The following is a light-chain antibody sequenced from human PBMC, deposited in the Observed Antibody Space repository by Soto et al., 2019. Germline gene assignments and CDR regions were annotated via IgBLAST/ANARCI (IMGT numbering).Light chain of an antibody. Sequence: QSVLTQPPSASGTRGQRVTISCSGSSSNIGSNTVNWYQQLPGTAPKLLIYSNNQRPSGVPDRFSGSKSGTSASLAICGLQSEDEADYYCAAWDDSLNGHVVFGGGTKLTVL. CDR2: SNN. CDR3: AAWDDSLNGHVV. J-gene: IGLJ2*01. V-gene: IGLV1-44*01. CDR1: SSNIGSNT.